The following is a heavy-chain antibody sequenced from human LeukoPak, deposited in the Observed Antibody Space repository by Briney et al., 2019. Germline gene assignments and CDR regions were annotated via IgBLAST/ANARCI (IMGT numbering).Heavy chain of an antibody. J-gene: IGHJ4*02. CDR1: GGSFSGYY. D-gene: IGHD4-17*01. V-gene: IGHV4-31*11. CDR3: ASYGDHSFDY. Sequence: SETLSLTCAVYGGSFSGYYWSWIRQHPGKGLEWIGYIYYSGSTYYNPSLKSRVTISVDTSKNQFSLKLSSVTAADTAVYYCASYGDHSFDYWGQGTLVTVSS. CDR2: IYYSGST.